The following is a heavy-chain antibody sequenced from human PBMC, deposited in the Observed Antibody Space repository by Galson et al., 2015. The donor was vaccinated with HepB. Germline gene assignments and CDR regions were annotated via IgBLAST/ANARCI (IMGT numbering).Heavy chain of an antibody. J-gene: IGHJ3*02. D-gene: IGHD3-9*01. Sequence: SETLSLTCTVSGGSISSYYWSWIRQPPGKGLEWIGYIYYSGSTNYNPSLKSRVTISVDTSKNQFSLRLSSVTAADTAVYYCAGVGESSWEGLRYFDWLAPPYSNTRGAFDIWGQGTMVTVSS. CDR1: GGSISSYY. CDR3: AGVGESSWEGLRYFDWLAPPYSNTRGAFDI. V-gene: IGHV4-59*08. CDR2: IYYSGST.